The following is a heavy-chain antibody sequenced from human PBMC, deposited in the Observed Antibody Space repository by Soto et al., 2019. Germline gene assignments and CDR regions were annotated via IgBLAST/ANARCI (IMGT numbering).Heavy chain of an antibody. CDR2: IGDSGAST. J-gene: IGHJ6*04. CDR3: AKGVELDV. Sequence: EVLLLESGGGLVQPGGSLRLSCEASGFSFSSFAMNWVRQAPGKGVEWVSAIGDSGASTYYADSVKGRFTISRDNSRNTLYLQLNSLRAEDTAVYYCAKGVELDVWGNGTTVTVSS. D-gene: IGHD1-26*01. V-gene: IGHV3-23*01. CDR1: GFSFSSFA.